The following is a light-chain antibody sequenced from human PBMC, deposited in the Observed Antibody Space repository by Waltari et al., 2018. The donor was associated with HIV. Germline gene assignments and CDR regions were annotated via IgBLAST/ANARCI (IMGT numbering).Light chain of an antibody. CDR3: QQYGSSAPLT. V-gene: IGKV3-20*01. CDR1: QSVSSSH. Sequence: EIVLTQSPGALSLSPGERATLSCRASQSVSSSHLAWYQQRPGQAPRPLIYGTSSRATGIPDRFSGSGSGTDFTLTISRLEPEDFAVYYCQQYGSSAPLTFGGGTKVEIK. CDR2: GTS. J-gene: IGKJ4*01.